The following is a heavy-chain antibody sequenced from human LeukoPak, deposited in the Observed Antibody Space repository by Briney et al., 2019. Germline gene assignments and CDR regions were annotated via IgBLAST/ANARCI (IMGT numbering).Heavy chain of an antibody. Sequence: SETLSLTCSVSGYSISSDYYWGWIRQPPGKGLEWIGNIYHRGNTYYSPSLKSRITISVDTSKNQFSLKLSSVTAADTAVYYCARGSAGGGTYYPNWFDPWGQGTLVTVSS. CDR2: IYHRGNT. CDR3: ARGSAGGGTYYPNWFDP. J-gene: IGHJ5*02. V-gene: IGHV4-38-2*02. CDR1: GYSISSDYY. D-gene: IGHD3-10*01.